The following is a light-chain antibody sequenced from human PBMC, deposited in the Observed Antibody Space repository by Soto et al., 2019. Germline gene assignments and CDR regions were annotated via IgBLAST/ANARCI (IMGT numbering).Light chain of an antibody. CDR2: SAS. CDR3: QQGHNLPLT. CDR1: QSISTE. V-gene: IGKV3-15*01. J-gene: IGKJ2*01. Sequence: EIAMTQSPATLSVSPGERDTLSCRASQSISTELSWYQQIPGQPPRLLIYSASTRATGVPARFTGSGSGSEFTRPISGLQSEDFAIYYCQQGHNLPLTFGQGTRLEI.